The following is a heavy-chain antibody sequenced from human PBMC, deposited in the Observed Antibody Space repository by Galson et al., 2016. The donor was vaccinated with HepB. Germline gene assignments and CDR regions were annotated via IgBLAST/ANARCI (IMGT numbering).Heavy chain of an antibody. CDR1: GFVFSNFG. V-gene: IGHV3-23*01. CDR2: ISTRRTT. CDR3: AKERLVRRIFDH. D-gene: IGHD1-1*01. J-gene: IGHJ4*02. Sequence: SLRLSCAASGFVFSNFGLSWVRQAPGKGLEWVASISTRRTTYYSDSVQGRVTISRDNSNNTRYLQMHGLRAEDTAVYYCAKERLVRRIFDHWGQGTLLTVSS.